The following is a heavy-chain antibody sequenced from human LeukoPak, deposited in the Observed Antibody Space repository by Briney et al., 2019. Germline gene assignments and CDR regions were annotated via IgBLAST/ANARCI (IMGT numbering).Heavy chain of an antibody. CDR1: GFTFSSYA. J-gene: IGHJ4*02. D-gene: IGHD3-22*01. CDR3: AKGANYDSSGYLGY. CDR2: ISWNSGSI. V-gene: IGHV3-9*01. Sequence: GGSLRLSCAASGFTFSSYAMSWVRQAPGKGLEWVSGISWNSGSIGYADSVKGRFTISRDNAKDSLYLQMNSLRADDTALYYCAKGANYDSSGYLGYWGQGTLVTVSS.